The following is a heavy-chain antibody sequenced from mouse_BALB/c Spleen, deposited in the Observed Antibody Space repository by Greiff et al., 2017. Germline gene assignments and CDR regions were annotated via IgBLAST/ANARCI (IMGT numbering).Heavy chain of an antibody. D-gene: IGHD1-2*01. Sequence: QVQLQQPGAELVKPGASVKLSCKASGYTFTSYYMYWVKQRPGQGLEWIGGINPSNGGTNFNEKFKSKATLTVDKSSSTAYMELSSLTNEDSAVYYCTRAATGAMDYWGQGTSVTVSS. V-gene: IGHV1-53*01. J-gene: IGHJ4*01. CDR1: GYTFTSYY. CDR3: TRAATGAMDY. CDR2: INPSNGGT.